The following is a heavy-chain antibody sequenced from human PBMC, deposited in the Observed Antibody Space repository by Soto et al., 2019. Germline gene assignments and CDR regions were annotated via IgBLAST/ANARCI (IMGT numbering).Heavy chain of an antibody. J-gene: IGHJ4*02. CDR1: GGSISSSSYY. CDR2: IYYSGST. V-gene: IGHV4-39*01. CDR3: ARQGSLGY. Sequence: QLQLQESGPGLVKPSETLSLTCTVSGGSISSSSYYWGWIRQPPGKGMEWIGSIYYSGSTYYNPSLKNRVTISVDASKNRCAPLLSSVTAADTAVYYCARQGSLGYCGKGTLVTASS.